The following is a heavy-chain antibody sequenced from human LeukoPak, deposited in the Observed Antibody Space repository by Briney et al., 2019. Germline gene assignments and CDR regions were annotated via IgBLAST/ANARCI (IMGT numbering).Heavy chain of an antibody. Sequence: PSETLSLTCAVYGGSFSGYYWSWIRQPPGKGLEWIGEINHSGSTNYNPSLKGRVTISVDTSKNQFSLKLSSVTAADTAVYYCARGPAAAGTYFDYWGQGTLVTVSS. J-gene: IGHJ4*02. V-gene: IGHV4-34*01. CDR3: ARGPAAAGTYFDY. CDR2: INHSGST. CDR1: GGSFSGYY. D-gene: IGHD6-13*01.